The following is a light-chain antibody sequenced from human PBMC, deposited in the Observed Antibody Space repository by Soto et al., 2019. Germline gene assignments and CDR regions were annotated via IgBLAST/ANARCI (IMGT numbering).Light chain of an antibody. CDR2: GTS. V-gene: IGKV3-20*01. Sequence: EIVLTQSPGTLSLSPGERATLSCRASLSVASAYLAWYQHKPGQSPRLLIYGTSSRATGIPDRFSGSGSGTDFTLSISRLETEDFAVYYCQQYGSARRTFGQGTKVEAK. CDR1: LSVASAY. J-gene: IGKJ1*01. CDR3: QQYGSARRT.